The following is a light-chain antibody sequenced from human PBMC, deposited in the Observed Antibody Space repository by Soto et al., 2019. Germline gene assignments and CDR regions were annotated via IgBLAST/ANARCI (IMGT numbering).Light chain of an antibody. CDR1: SSDIGGYNY. V-gene: IGLV2-14*01. CDR2: EVS. CDR3: TSYTTANTWM. J-gene: IGLJ7*01. Sequence: QSALTQPASVSGSPGQSITISCAGTSSDIGGYNYVSWYQQHPGEAPKLIIYEVSNRPSGVSDRFSASKSGNTATLTISGLQAEDEADYYCTSYTTANTWMFGGGTQLTVL.